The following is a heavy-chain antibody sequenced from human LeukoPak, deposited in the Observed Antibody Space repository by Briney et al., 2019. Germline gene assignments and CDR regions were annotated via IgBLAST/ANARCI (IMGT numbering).Heavy chain of an antibody. D-gene: IGHD6-19*01. CDR2: VYYSGST. Sequence: SESLSLTCTVSGGSVSSGSYYWSWTRQPPGQGLEWIAYVYYSGSTNYNPSLKSRVTISVDTSKNQFSLKLSSVTAADTAVYYCARGVTGGWYGDFQHWGQGTLVTVSS. J-gene: IGHJ1*01. V-gene: IGHV4-61*01. CDR3: ARGVTGGWYGDFQH. CDR1: GGSVSSGSYY.